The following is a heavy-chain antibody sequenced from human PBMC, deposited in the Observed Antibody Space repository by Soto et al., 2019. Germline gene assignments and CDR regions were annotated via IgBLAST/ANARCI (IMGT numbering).Heavy chain of an antibody. J-gene: IGHJ5*02. Sequence: GGSLRLSCAASGFTFSSYAMSWVRQAPGKGLEWVSAISGSGGSTYYADSVKGRFTISRDNSKNTLYLQMNSLRAEDTAVYYCAKDRGGLPSYNWFDPWGQGTLVTVSS. CDR1: GFTFSSYA. V-gene: IGHV3-23*01. CDR3: AKDRGGLPSYNWFDP. CDR2: ISGSGGST. D-gene: IGHD1-26*01.